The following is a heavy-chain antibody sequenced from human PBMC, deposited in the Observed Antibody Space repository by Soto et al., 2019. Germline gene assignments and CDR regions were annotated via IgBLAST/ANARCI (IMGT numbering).Heavy chain of an antibody. CDR2: ISGSGGST. CDR3: AKDRSSGAHYYGSGSYSD. J-gene: IGHJ4*02. CDR1: GFTFSSYA. Sequence: GGSLRLSCAASGFTFSSYAMSWVRQAPGKGLEWVSAISGSGGSTYYADSVKGRFTISRDNSKNTLYLQMNSLRAEDTAVYYCAKDRSSGAHYYGSGSYSDWGQGTLVTVSS. D-gene: IGHD3-10*01. V-gene: IGHV3-23*01.